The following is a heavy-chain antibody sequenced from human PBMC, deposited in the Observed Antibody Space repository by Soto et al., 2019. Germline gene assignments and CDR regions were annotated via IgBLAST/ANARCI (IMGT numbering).Heavy chain of an antibody. CDR2: MNPNCGNT. CDR1: GYTFTSYD. V-gene: IGHV1-8*01. CDR3: ARDYDSSSDYGMDV. J-gene: IGHJ6*02. D-gene: IGHD3-22*01. Sequence: QVQLVQSGAEVKKPGASVKVSCKASGYTFTSYDINWVRQATGQGLEWMGWMNPNCGNTGYAQKLQGRVTMTRNTSISTGYMELSSMRSEDTAVYYCARDYDSSSDYGMDVLGQGTTVTVSS.